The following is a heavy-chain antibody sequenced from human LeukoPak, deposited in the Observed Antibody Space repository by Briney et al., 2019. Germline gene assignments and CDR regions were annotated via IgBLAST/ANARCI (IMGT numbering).Heavy chain of an antibody. D-gene: IGHD1-26*01. CDR3: ARDHRRGSYEAVDAFDI. Sequence: SETLSLTCTVSGGSISITSYYWGWIRQPPGKGLEWIGSMYSSGSTYYNPSLKSRVTISVDTCKNQFSLKLSSVTAADTAVYYCARDHRRGSYEAVDAFDIWGQGTMVTVSS. CDR1: GGSISITSYY. CDR2: MYSSGST. J-gene: IGHJ3*02. V-gene: IGHV4-39*07.